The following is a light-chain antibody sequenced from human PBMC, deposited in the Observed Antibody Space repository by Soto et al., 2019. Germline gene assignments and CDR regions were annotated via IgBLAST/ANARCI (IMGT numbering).Light chain of an antibody. CDR1: SSNIGKNY. J-gene: IGLJ3*02. CDR3: GTWDNTLSAGV. V-gene: IGLV1-51*01. CDR2: DNN. Sequence: QSALTQPPAVSAAPGQKVTISCSGSSSNIGKNYVSWYQQLPGTAPKLLIYDNNKRPSGIPDRFSGSKSGTSATLGITGLQTGDEADYYCGTWDNTLSAGVFGGGTKLTVL.